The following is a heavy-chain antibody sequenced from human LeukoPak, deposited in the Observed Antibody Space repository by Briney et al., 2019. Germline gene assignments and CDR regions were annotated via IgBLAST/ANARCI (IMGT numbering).Heavy chain of an antibody. V-gene: IGHV3-30*18. CDR3: AKLLAVTNSYYFNY. Sequence: PGRSLRLSCAASGFTFSSYGIHWVRQAPGKGLVWVAVISYDGSNKYYADSVKGRFTISRDNSKNTLYLQMNSLRAEDTAVYYCAKLLAVTNSYYFNYWGQGTLVTVSS. D-gene: IGHD6-19*01. CDR1: GFTFSSYG. CDR2: ISYDGSNK. J-gene: IGHJ4*02.